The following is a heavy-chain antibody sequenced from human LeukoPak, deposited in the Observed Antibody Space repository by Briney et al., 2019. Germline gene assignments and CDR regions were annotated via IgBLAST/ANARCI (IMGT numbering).Heavy chain of an antibody. V-gene: IGHV1-2*02. Sequence: GASVKVSCMASGYTFTGYYMHWVRQAPGQGLEWMGWINPNSGGTNYAQKFQGRVTMTRDTSISTAYMELSRLRSDDTAVYYCARPGGDYYDSSGYQNWFDPWGQGTLVTVSS. D-gene: IGHD3-22*01. CDR3: ARPGGDYYDSSGYQNWFDP. CDR2: INPNSGGT. CDR1: GYTFTGYY. J-gene: IGHJ5*02.